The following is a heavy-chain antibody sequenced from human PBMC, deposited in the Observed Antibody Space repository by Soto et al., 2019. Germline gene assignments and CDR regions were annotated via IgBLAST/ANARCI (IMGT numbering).Heavy chain of an antibody. V-gene: IGHV3-30*18. J-gene: IGHJ6*02. D-gene: IGHD3-22*01. CDR3: AKEGPHDYSSGTDWDGMDV. CDR1: GFTFSSYG. Sequence: GGSLRLSCAASGFTFSSYGMHWVRQAPGKGLEWVAVISYDGSNKYYADSVKGRFTISRDNSKNTLYLQMNSLRAEDTAVYYCAKEGPHDYSSGTDWDGMDVWGQGNTVTVSS. CDR2: ISYDGSNK.